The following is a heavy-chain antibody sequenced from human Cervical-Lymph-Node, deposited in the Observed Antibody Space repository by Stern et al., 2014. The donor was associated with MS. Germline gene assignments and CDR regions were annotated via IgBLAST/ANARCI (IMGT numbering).Heavy chain of an antibody. CDR2: IYPGDSET. CDR1: GFKFSIYW. CDR3: APQTTAGASDV. V-gene: IGHV5-51*03. D-gene: IGHD1-14*01. J-gene: IGHJ4*02. Sequence: EVQLVESGAELIRPGESLKISCKGSGFKFSIYWIAWVRQMPGKGLEWMGIIYPGDSETRYSPSFQGQVTMSADKSTSTAYLPWRSLNAWDTAVYFWAPQTTAGASDVWGQGTLGTVSS.